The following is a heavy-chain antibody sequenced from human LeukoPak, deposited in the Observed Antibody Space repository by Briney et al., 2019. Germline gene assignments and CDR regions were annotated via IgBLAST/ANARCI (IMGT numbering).Heavy chain of an antibody. D-gene: IGHD1-26*01. J-gene: IGHJ6*03. V-gene: IGHV3-64*01. CDR2: ISSNGGST. CDR3: ARDWEFESGGSYYYYYYMDV. CDR1: GFTFSSYA. Sequence: GGSLRLSCAASGFTFSSYAMHWVRQAPGKGLEYVSAISSNGGSTYYANSVKGRFTISRDNSKNTLYLQMGSLRAEDMAVYYCARDWEFESGGSYYYYYYMDVWGKGTTVTVSS.